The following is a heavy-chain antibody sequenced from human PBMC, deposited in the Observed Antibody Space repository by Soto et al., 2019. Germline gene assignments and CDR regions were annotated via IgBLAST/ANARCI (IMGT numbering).Heavy chain of an antibody. CDR3: ARATYYYYYYGMDV. Sequence: PGGSLRLSCAASGFTFSSYSMNWVRQAPGKGLEWVSYISSSSSTIYYADSVKGRFTISRDNAKNSLYLQMNSLRDEDTAVYYCARATYYYYYYGMDVWGQGTTVTVSS. CDR2: ISSSSSTI. V-gene: IGHV3-48*02. J-gene: IGHJ6*02. CDR1: GFTFSSYS.